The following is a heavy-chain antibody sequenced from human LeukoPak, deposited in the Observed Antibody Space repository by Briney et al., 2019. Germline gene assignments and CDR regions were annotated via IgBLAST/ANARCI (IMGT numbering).Heavy chain of an antibody. J-gene: IGHJ4*02. V-gene: IGHV3-21*04. CDR2: ISSSSTYI. CDR3: ASAFGRSMNY. CDR1: GXTFSAYT. Sequence: GGSLRLSCVASGXTFSAYTMNWVRQAPGKGLEWVSFISSSSTYIYYADSLKGRFTISRDNAKNSLYLQMNSLRGEDTAIYYCASAFGRSMNYWGQGTLVTVSS. D-gene: IGHD1-26*01.